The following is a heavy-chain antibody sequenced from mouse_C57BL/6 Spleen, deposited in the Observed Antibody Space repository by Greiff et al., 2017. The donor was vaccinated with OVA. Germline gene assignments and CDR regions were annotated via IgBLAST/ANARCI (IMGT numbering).Heavy chain of an antibody. Sequence: EVMLVESGGGLVKPGGSLKLSCAASGFTFSSYAMSWVRQTPEKRLEWVATISAGGSYTYYPDNVKGRFPIPRDNAKNNLYLQMRHLKSEDTAMYYCAREDVNYGGFCFAYWGQGTTLTVSA. V-gene: IGHV5-4*01. D-gene: IGHD2-1*01. CDR1: GFTFSSYA. CDR2: ISAGGSYT. CDR3: AREDVNYGGFCFAY. J-gene: IGHJ2*01.